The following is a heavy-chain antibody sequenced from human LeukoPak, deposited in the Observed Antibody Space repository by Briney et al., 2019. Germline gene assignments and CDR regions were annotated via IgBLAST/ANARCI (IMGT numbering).Heavy chain of an antibody. D-gene: IGHD6-13*01. CDR2: ISAYTGDT. CDR1: GYTFTSYG. V-gene: IGHV1-18*01. CDR3: MRDVAYFGSSWHNWFDP. J-gene: IGHJ5*02. Sequence: AASVKVSCKASGYTFTSYGISWVRQAPGQGLEWMGWISAYTGDTNYAQKFQGRVTMTTDTSTSTAYMELRSLRSDDSAVFYCMRDVAYFGSSWHNWFDPWGQGSLVIVAS.